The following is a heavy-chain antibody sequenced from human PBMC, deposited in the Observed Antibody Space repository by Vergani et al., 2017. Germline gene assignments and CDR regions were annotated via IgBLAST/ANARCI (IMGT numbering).Heavy chain of an antibody. CDR3: ARDSAARLDY. Sequence: VQLVESGGGVVQPGRSLRLSCAASGFTFSSYAMHWVRQAPGKGLEWVAVISYDGSNKYYADSVKGRFTISRDNSKNPLYLQMNSLRAEDTAVYYCARDSAARLDYWGQGTLVTVSS. CDR1: GFTFSSYA. CDR2: ISYDGSNK. V-gene: IGHV3-30-3*01. J-gene: IGHJ4*02. D-gene: IGHD6-6*01.